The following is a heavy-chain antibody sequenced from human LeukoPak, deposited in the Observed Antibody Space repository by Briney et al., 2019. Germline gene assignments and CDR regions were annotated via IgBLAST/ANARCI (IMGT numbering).Heavy chain of an antibody. CDR1: GGTFSSYA. CDR3: ARRPRYCSSTSCYTFDY. CDR2: IIPIFGTA. D-gene: IGHD2-2*02. Sequence: ASVKVSCKASGGTFSSYAISWVRQAPGQGLEWMGGIIPIFGTANYAQKFQGRVTITADESTSTAYTELSSLRSEDTAVYYCARRPRYCSSTSCYTFDYWGQGTLVTVSS. V-gene: IGHV1-69*13. J-gene: IGHJ4*02.